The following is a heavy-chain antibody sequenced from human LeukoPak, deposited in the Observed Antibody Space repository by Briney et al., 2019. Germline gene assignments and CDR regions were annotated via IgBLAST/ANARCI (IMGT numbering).Heavy chain of an antibody. J-gene: IGHJ5*02. Sequence: APVKVSCKASGGTFSSYAISWVRQAPGQGLEWMGRIIPILGIANYAQKFQGRVTITADKSTSTAYMELSSLRSEDTAVYYCARSMVRGVIIYNWFDPWGQGTLVTVSS. CDR1: GGTFSSYA. CDR2: IIPILGIA. CDR3: ARSMVRGVIIYNWFDP. D-gene: IGHD3-10*01. V-gene: IGHV1-69*04.